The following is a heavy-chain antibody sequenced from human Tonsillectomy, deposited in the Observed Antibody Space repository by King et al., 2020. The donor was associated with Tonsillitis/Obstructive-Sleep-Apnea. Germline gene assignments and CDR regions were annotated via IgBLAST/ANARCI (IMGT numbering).Heavy chain of an antibody. D-gene: IGHD6-6*01. CDR3: TSDGRSAYMDV. Sequence: VQLVESGGGLVKPGGSLRLSCAASGFTFSNAWKSWVRQAPGKGLEWVGRIKSKTDGGTTDYAAPVKGRFTISRDDSKNTLSLQMNSLKTEDTAVYYCTSDGRSAYMDVWGKGTTVTVSS. V-gene: IGHV3-15*01. CDR1: GFTFSNAW. CDR2: IKSKTDGGTT. J-gene: IGHJ6*03.